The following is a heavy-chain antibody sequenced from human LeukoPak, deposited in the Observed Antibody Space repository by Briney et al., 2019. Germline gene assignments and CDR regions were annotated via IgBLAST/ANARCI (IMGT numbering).Heavy chain of an antibody. CDR3: ARAETTVTTYYYYYGMDV. CDR1: GYTFTSYG. V-gene: IGHV1-18*01. CDR2: ISAYNGNT. D-gene: IGHD4-17*01. Sequence: ASVKVSCKASGYTFTSYGISWVRQAPGQGLEWMGWISAYNGNTNYAQKLQGRVTMTTDTSTSTAYMELRSLRSDDTAVYCCARAETTVTTYYYYYGMDVWGQGTTVTVSS. J-gene: IGHJ6*02.